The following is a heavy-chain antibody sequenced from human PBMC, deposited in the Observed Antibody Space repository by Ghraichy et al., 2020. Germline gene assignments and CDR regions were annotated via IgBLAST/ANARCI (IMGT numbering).Heavy chain of an antibody. D-gene: IGHD3-22*01. CDR3: ARGVEVDSSGYLRFLFDY. CDR2: ISAYNGNT. J-gene: IGHJ4*02. Sequence: ASVKVSCKASGYTFTSYGISWVRQAPGQGLEWMGWISAYNGNTNYAQKLQGRVTMTTDTSTSTAYMELRSLRSDDTAVYYCARGVEVDSSGYLRFLFDYWGQGTLVTVSS. V-gene: IGHV1-18*01. CDR1: GYTFTSYG.